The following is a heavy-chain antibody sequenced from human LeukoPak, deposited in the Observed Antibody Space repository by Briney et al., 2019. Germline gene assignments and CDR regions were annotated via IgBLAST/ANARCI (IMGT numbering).Heavy chain of an antibody. CDR1: GGSISSGGYY. CDR2: IYYSGST. V-gene: IGHV4-31*03. J-gene: IGHJ5*02. Sequence: SETLSLTCTVSGGSISSGGYYWSWIRQHPGKGLEWIGYIYYSGSTFYNPSLKSRLTISVDTSKNQFSLKLSSVPAADTAVYYCARAICSSSTSCYIRFDPWGQGTLVTVSS. D-gene: IGHD2-2*02. CDR3: ARAICSSSTSCYIRFDP.